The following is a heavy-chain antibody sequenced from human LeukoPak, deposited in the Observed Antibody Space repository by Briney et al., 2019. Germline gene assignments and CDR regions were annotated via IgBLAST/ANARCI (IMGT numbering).Heavy chain of an antibody. CDR2: INHSGST. CDR1: GGSFSGYY. Sequence: SETLSLTCAVYGGSFSGYYWSWIRQPPGKGLEWIGEINHSGSTNYNPSLKSRVTISVDTSKNQFSLKLSSVTAADTAVYYCARGADYSGSYYYGMDVWAQGTTVTVSS. D-gene: IGHD4-11*01. V-gene: IGHV4-34*01. CDR3: ARGADYSGSYYYGMDV. J-gene: IGHJ6*02.